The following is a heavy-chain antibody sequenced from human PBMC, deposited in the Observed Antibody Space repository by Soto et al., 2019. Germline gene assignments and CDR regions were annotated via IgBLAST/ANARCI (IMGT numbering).Heavy chain of an antibody. J-gene: IGHJ5*02. D-gene: IGHD2-8*01. Sequence: QVQLVQSGAEVKKPGSSVKVSCKASGGTFITYAITWVRQAPGQGPEWMGGIIPFFGTTNYAQKFQGRVSITADQSSSTAFLELTSLRSEDTAMYYCARNSLSGKCTTANCPNWVDPWAQGTLVTVSS. CDR3: ARNSLSGKCTTANCPNWVDP. V-gene: IGHV1-69*19. CDR1: GGTFITYA. CDR2: IIPFFGTT.